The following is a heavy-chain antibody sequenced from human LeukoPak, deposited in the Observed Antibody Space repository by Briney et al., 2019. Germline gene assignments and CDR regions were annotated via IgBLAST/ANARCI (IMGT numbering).Heavy chain of an antibody. CDR1: GGSISSHY. CDR3: AKNIGRGGFDP. J-gene: IGHJ5*02. V-gene: IGHV4-59*11. D-gene: IGHD2/OR15-2a*01. Sequence: SETLSLTCTVPGGSISSHYWSWIRQPPGKGLEWIGNIYYSGSTNYNPSLKSRVTISGDTSKNQFSLKLNSVTAADTAVYYCAKNIGRGGFDPWGQGTLVTVSS. CDR2: IYYSGST.